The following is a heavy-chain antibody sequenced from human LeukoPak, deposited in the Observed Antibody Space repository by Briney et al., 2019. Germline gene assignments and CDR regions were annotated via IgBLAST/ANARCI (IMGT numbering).Heavy chain of an antibody. CDR1: GGSISSTSYY. J-gene: IGHJ2*01. D-gene: IGHD4-23*01. Sequence: PSETLSLTCTVSGGSISSTSYYWGWIRQPPGKGLEWIGSMYYRGSAYYNPSLKSRVTISLDTSKNQFSLKLSSVTAADTAVYYCARERAFTTVVTNWCFDLWGRGTLVTVSS. CDR2: MYYRGSA. V-gene: IGHV4-39*07. CDR3: ARERAFTTVVTNWCFDL.